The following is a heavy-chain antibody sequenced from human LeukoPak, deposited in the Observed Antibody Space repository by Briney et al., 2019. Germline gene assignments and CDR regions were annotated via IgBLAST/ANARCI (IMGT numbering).Heavy chain of an antibody. V-gene: IGHV1-69*06. Sequence: ASVKVSCKASGGTFSSYAISWVRQAPGQGLEWMGGIIPIFGTANYAQKFQGRVTITADKSTSTAYMELSSLRSEDTAVYYCAIVVVAGPFDYWGQGTLVTVSS. CDR1: GGTFSSYA. CDR3: AIVVVAGPFDY. D-gene: IGHD2-15*01. CDR2: IIPIFGTA. J-gene: IGHJ4*02.